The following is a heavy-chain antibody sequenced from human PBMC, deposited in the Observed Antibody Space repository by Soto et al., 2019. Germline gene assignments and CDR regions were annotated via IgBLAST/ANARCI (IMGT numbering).Heavy chain of an antibody. CDR1: GFTFDDYT. D-gene: IGHD4-17*01. CDR3: AKDILPDYGDYAWGEVAFDI. CDR2: ISWDGGST. J-gene: IGHJ3*02. Sequence: EVQLVESGGVVVQPGGSLRLSCAASGFTFDDYTMHWVRQAPGKGLEWVSLISWDGGSTYYADSVKDRFTISRDNSKNSLYLQMNSLRTEDTALYYCAKDILPDYGDYAWGEVAFDIWGQGTMVTVSS. V-gene: IGHV3-43*01.